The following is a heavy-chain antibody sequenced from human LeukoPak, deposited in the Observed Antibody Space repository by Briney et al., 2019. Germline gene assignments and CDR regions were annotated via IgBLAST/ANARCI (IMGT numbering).Heavy chain of an antibody. CDR1: GFTFGSYG. V-gene: IGHV3-33*01. CDR2: IWYDGSNK. CDR3: ARGLYYYDPTGDYYFDY. D-gene: IGHD3-22*01. Sequence: QPGGSLRLSCAASGFTFGSYGMHWVRQAPGKGLEWVAVIWYDGSNKYYADSVKGRFTISRDNSKNTLYLQTNSLRAEDTAVYYCARGLYYYDPTGDYYFDYWGQGTLVTVSS. J-gene: IGHJ4*02.